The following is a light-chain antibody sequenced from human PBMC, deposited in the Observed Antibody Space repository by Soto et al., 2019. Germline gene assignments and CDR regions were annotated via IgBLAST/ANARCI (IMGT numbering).Light chain of an antibody. CDR3: QQYNNWVT. V-gene: IGKV3-15*01. CDR2: GAS. CDR1: QSVANN. J-gene: IGKJ3*01. Sequence: EIVLTHSPGTLSLSPGERATLSCRASQSVANNYLAWYQQRPGQAPRLVIYGASTRATGIPARFSGSGSGTEFTLTISSLQSEDFAVYYCQQYNNWVTFGPGTKVDIK.